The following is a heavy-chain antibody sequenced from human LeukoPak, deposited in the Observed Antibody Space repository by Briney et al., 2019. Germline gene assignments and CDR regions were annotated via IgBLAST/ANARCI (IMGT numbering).Heavy chain of an antibody. CDR2: INNSGST. Sequence: SETLSLTCAVYGGSFSGYYWSWIRQPPGKGLEWIGEINNSGSTNYNPSLKSRVTISVDTSKNQFSLKLSSVTAADTAVYYCARELYYYGSGSYSTYNWFDPWGQGTLVTVSS. J-gene: IGHJ5*02. V-gene: IGHV4-34*01. CDR1: GGSFSGYY. CDR3: ARELYYYGSGSYSTYNWFDP. D-gene: IGHD3-10*01.